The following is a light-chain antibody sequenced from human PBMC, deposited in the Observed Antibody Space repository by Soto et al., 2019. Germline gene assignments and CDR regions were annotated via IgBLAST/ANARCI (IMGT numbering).Light chain of an antibody. Sequence: EVVLTQSPGTLSLSPGQRPTLSCRASQSVSSSYLAWYQQKPGQAPRLLIYGASSRATGIPDRFSGSGSGTDFTLTISRLEPEDFAVYYCQQYGSSPTFGGGTKVDI. CDR3: QQYGSSPT. CDR1: QSVSSSY. CDR2: GAS. J-gene: IGKJ4*01. V-gene: IGKV3-20*01.